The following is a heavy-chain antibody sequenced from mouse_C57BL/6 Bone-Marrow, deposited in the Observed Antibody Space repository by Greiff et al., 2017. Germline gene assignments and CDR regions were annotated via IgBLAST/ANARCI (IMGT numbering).Heavy chain of an antibody. Sequence: QVHVKQPGAELVKPGASVKLSCKASGYTFTSYWMHWVKQRPGQGLEWIGMIHPNSGSTNYNEKFKSKATLTVDKSSSTAYMQLSSLTSEDSAVYYCAREGITKTWFAYWGQGTLVTVSA. CDR1: GYTFTSYW. J-gene: IGHJ3*01. V-gene: IGHV1-64*01. D-gene: IGHD2-4*01. CDR3: AREGITKTWFAY. CDR2: IHPNSGST.